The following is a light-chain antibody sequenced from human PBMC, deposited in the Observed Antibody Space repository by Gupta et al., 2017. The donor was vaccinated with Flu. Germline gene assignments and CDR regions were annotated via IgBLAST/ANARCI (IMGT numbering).Light chain of an antibody. CDR2: QDS. CDR1: KLGDKY. CDR3: QAWASSTVV. J-gene: IGLJ2*01. V-gene: IGLV3-1*01. Sequence: SPGQTASITRSGDKLGDKYARWYQQKPGQFPVLVIYQDSKRPSGIPERFSGSTSGNTATLTIRGTQAMDEADYYCQAWASSTVVFGGGTKLTVL.